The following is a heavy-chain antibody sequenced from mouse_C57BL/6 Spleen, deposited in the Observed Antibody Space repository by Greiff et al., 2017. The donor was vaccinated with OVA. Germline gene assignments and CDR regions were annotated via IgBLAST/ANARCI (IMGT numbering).Heavy chain of an antibody. V-gene: IGHV2-6-1*01. CDR1: GFSLTSYG. Sequence: QVQLKQSGPGLVAPSQSLSITCTVSGFSLTSYGVHWVRQPPGKGLEWLVVIWSDGSTTYNSALKSRLSISKDNSKSQVFLKMNSLQTDDTAMYYCARHEDTTVVERGLAMDYWGQGTSVTVSS. J-gene: IGHJ4*01. CDR3: ARHEDTTVVERGLAMDY. CDR2: IWSDGST. D-gene: IGHD1-1*01.